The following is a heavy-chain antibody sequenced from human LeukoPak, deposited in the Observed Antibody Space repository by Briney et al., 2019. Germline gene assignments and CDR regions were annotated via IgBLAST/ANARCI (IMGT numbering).Heavy chain of an antibody. CDR1: GYTFTSYY. J-gene: IGHJ4*02. Sequence: ASVKVSCKASGYTFTSYYMHWVRQAPGQGLEWMGIINPSGGSTSYAPKFQGRVTMSRDTSTSTVYMELSSLRSEDTAVYYCARGGDTMVRGVIPNDYWGQGTLVTVSS. V-gene: IGHV1-46*01. CDR3: ARGGDTMVRGVIPNDY. D-gene: IGHD3-10*01. CDR2: INPSGGST.